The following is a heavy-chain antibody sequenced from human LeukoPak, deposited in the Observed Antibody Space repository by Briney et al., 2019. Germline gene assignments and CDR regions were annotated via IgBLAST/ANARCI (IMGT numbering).Heavy chain of an antibody. Sequence: GGSLRLSCAASGFTFSSYGMHWVRQAPGKGLEWVAVISYDRSNKYYADSVKGRFTISRDNSKNTLYLQMNSLRAEDTAVYYCAKGSGGYDYVGSDYWGQGTLVTVSS. D-gene: IGHD5-12*01. CDR3: AKGSGGYDYVGSDY. CDR2: ISYDRSNK. J-gene: IGHJ4*02. V-gene: IGHV3-30*18. CDR1: GFTFSSYG.